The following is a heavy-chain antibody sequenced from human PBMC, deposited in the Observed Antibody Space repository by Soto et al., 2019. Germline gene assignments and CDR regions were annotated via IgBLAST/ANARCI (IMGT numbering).Heavy chain of an antibody. CDR3: ARVEGPYYGDSWYFDL. CDR2: INHSGST. J-gene: IGHJ2*01. CDR1: GGSFSGYY. V-gene: IGHV4-34*01. D-gene: IGHD4-17*01. Sequence: QVQLQQWGAGLLKPSETLSLTCAVYGGSFSGYYWRWIRQPPGKWLEWIGEINHSGSTNYNLSLKSRVTVSVDTYKFHVCLKRSYVTAADTAVYYCARVEGPYYGDSWYFDLWCRGTLVPVS.